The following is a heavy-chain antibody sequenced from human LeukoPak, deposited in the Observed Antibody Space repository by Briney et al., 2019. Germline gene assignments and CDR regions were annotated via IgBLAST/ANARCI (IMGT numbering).Heavy chain of an antibody. CDR1: GFTCNKSW. CDR3: AKTGERDY. CDR2: IKEDGTHK. Sequence: PGRSLILSCAASGFTCNKSWMSWVRQAPGEGPEWLVNIKEDGTHKYYVDSVRGRLTISRDNAENSLYLQMNSLRDEDTAVYYCAKTGERDYWGRGTLVRVP. V-gene: IGHV3-7*01. D-gene: IGHD7-27*01. J-gene: IGHJ4*02.